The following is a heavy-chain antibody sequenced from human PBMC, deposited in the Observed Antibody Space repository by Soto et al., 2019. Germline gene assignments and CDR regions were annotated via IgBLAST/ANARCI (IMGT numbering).Heavy chain of an antibody. J-gene: IGHJ5*02. CDR1: GGSISSYY. Sequence: PSETLSLTCTVSGGSISSYYWSWIRQPPGKGLEWIAYIYYSGSTNYNPSLKGRVTISVDTSKNQFSLKVRSVTAADTAVYYCARAFNSGSSHPWGQGTLVTVSS. CDR2: IYYSGST. D-gene: IGHD1-26*01. V-gene: IGHV4-59*01. CDR3: ARAFNSGSSHP.